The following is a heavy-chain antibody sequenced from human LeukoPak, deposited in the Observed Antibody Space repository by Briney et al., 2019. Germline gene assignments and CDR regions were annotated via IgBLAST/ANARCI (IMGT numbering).Heavy chain of an antibody. CDR2: IIPIFGTA. CDR1: GGTFSSYA. J-gene: IGHJ6*02. CDR3: AREAGLGYCSSTSCYDPYYYYGMDV. Sequence: SVKVSCKASGGTFSSYAISWVRQAPGQGLEWMGGIIPIFGTANYAQKFQGRVTITADTSTSTAYMELRSLRSDDTAVYYCAREAGLGYCSSTSCYDPYYYYGMDVWGQGTTVTVSS. V-gene: IGHV1-69*06. D-gene: IGHD2-2*01.